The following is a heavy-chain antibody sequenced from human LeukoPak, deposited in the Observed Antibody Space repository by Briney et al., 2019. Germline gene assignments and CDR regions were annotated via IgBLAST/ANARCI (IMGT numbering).Heavy chain of an antibody. CDR2: ISAYNGNT. CDR1: GYTFTSYG. Sequence: ASAKVSCKASGYTFTSYGISWVRQAPGQGLEWMGWISAYNGNTNYAQKLQGRVTMTTDTSTSTAYMELRSLRSDDTAVYYCARDRVGYSYGQPNWFDPWGQGTLVTVSS. CDR3: ARDRVGYSYGQPNWFDP. D-gene: IGHD5-18*01. V-gene: IGHV1-18*04. J-gene: IGHJ5*02.